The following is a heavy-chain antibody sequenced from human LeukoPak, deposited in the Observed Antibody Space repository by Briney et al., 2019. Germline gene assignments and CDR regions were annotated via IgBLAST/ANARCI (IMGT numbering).Heavy chain of an antibody. D-gene: IGHD6-13*01. Sequence: SETLSLTCTVSGGSISSSSYYWGWIRQPPGKGLEWIGSIYYSGSTYYNPSLKSRVTISVDTSKNQFSLKLSSVTAADTAVYYCARARRQQLMDWFDPWGQGTLVTVSS. V-gene: IGHV4-39*01. CDR1: GGSISSSSYY. CDR2: IYYSGST. J-gene: IGHJ5*02. CDR3: ARARRQQLMDWFDP.